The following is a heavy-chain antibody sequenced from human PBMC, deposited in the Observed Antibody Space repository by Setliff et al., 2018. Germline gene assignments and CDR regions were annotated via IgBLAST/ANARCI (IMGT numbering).Heavy chain of an antibody. V-gene: IGHV4-61*09. D-gene: IGHD3-3*01. CDR1: GGSISSRAYY. CDR3: ARVSGFLYVDV. Sequence: TLSLTCNVSGGSISSRAYYWSWIRQPAGKGLEWIGHIYTSWSTNYSPSLKSRVTMSVDTTKNQFSLKLTSVTAADTAVYYCARVSGFLYVDVWGKGTTVTVSS. J-gene: IGHJ6*03. CDR2: IYTSWST.